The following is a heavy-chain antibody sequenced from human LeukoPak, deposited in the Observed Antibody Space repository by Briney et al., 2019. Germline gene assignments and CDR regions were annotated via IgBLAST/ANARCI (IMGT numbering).Heavy chain of an antibody. V-gene: IGHV3-7*01. CDR1: GFTFSSYW. CDR3: ARSALGAAADNYYGMDV. D-gene: IGHD6-13*01. CDR2: IKQDGSEK. Sequence: GGSLRLSCAASGFTFSSYWMSWVRQAPGKGLEWVANIKQDGSEKYYVDSVKGRFTISRDNAKSSLYLQMNSLRAEDTAVYYCARSALGAAADNYYGMDVWGQGTTVTVSS. J-gene: IGHJ6*02.